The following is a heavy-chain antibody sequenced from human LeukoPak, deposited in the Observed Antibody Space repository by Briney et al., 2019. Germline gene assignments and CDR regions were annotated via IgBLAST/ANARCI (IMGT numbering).Heavy chain of an antibody. CDR2: INSDGSST. CDR1: GFTFSSYW. D-gene: IGHD6-19*01. V-gene: IGHV3-74*01. CDR3: ARGHSSGWYYFDY. J-gene: IGHJ4*02. Sequence: GGSLRLSCAASGFTFSSYWMHWVRQAPGKGLVWVSRINSDGSSTSYADSVKGRFTISRDNAKNTLYVQMNSLRAEDTAVYYCARGHSSGWYYFDYWGQGTLVTVSS.